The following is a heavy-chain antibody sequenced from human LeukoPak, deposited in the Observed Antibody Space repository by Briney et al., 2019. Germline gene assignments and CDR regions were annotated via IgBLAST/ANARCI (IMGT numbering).Heavy chain of an antibody. CDR2: ISYDGSNK. CDR3: AKYDFWSGYVYYYYGMDV. D-gene: IGHD3-3*01. CDR1: GFTFSSYG. Sequence: GGSLSLSCAASGFTFSSYGMHWVRQAPGKGLEWVAVISYDGSNKYYADSVKGRFTISRDNSKNTLYLQMNSLRAEDTAVYYCAKYDFWSGYVYYYYGMDVWGQGTAVTVSS. V-gene: IGHV3-30*18. J-gene: IGHJ6*02.